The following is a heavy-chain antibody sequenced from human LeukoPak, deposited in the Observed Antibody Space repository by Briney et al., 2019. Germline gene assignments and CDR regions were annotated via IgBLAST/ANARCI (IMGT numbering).Heavy chain of an antibody. J-gene: IGHJ5*02. Sequence: GEPLKISCKGSGYSFTSYWIGWVRQMPGKGLEWMGIIYPGDSDTRYSPSFQGQVTISADKSISTAYLQRSSLKASDTAMYYCARLDGDYDLGHWFDPWGQGILVTISS. CDR3: ARLDGDYDLGHWFDP. V-gene: IGHV5-51*01. D-gene: IGHD4-17*01. CDR1: GYSFTSYW. CDR2: IYPGDSDT.